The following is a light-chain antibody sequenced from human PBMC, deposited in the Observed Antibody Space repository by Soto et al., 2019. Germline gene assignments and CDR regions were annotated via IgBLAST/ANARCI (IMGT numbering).Light chain of an antibody. CDR1: QSLLHSNGYNY. J-gene: IGKJ1*01. Sequence: EIVMTQSPLSLSVTPVEPASISCRASQSLLHSNGYNYLDWYVQKPGQSPQLLINLASNRASGVPDNFSGSGTGTDFTLYIRRVEAEDVGIYYCMQALQTPWTFGQGTKVDIK. V-gene: IGKV2-28*01. CDR3: MQALQTPWT. CDR2: LAS.